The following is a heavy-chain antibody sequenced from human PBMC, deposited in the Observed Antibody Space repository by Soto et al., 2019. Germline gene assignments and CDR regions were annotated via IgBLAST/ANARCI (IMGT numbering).Heavy chain of an antibody. Sequence: QVQLAQSGAEVKKPGASVKVSCKASGYTFTSSYVHWVRQAPGQGLEWMAIINPNGGSTNYAQKFQGRVTVTRDTSTSTVFMELSSLQSEDTAVYYCARDLAAANYWGQGTLVTVSS. V-gene: IGHV1-46*01. CDR1: GYTFTSSY. CDR3: ARDLAAANY. D-gene: IGHD6-25*01. CDR2: INPNGGST. J-gene: IGHJ4*02.